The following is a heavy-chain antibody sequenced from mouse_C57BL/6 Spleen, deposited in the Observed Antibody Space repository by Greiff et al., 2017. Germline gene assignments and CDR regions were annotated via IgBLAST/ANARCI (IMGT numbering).Heavy chain of an antibody. J-gene: IGHJ4*01. CDR1: GYTFTDYY. D-gene: IGHD2-3*01. CDR3: ARLRDGYAMDY. Sequence: VQLKESGPELVKPGASVKISCKASGYTFTDYYMNWVKQSHGKSLEWIGDINPNNGGTSYNQKFKGKATLTVDKSSSTAYMELRSLTSEDSAVYYCARLRDGYAMDYWGQGTSVTVSS. V-gene: IGHV1-26*01. CDR2: INPNNGGT.